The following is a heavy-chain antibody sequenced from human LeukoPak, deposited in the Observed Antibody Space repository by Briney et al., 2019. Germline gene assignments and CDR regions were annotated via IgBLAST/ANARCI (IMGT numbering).Heavy chain of an antibody. CDR2: IYYSGST. Sequence: SETLSLTCTVSGGSISSYYWSWVRQPPGKGLEWIGYIYYSGSTNYNPSLKSRVTISVDTSKNQFSLKLSSVTAADTAVYYCARDGYNAFDIWGQGTMVTVSS. D-gene: IGHD5-24*01. CDR3: ARDGYNAFDI. CDR1: GGSISSYY. J-gene: IGHJ3*02. V-gene: IGHV4-59*12.